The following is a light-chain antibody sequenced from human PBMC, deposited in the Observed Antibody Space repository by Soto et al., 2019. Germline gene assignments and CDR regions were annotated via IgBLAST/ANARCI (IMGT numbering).Light chain of an antibody. CDR2: WAS. J-gene: IGKJ1*01. Sequence: IVMTQSPDSLAVSLGERATINCKSSQSVLYSSNNKNYLAWYQQRPGQPPKLLIYWASTRESGVPDRFSGSGSGTDFTLTSSSLQAEDVAVYYCQQYYNTPWTFGQGTKVEIK. CDR3: QQYYNTPWT. CDR1: QSVLYSSNNKNY. V-gene: IGKV4-1*01.